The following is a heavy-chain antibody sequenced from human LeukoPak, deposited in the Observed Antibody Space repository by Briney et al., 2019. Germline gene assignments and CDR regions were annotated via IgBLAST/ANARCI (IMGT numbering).Heavy chain of an antibody. V-gene: IGHV3-64*01. J-gene: IGHJ4*02. CDR3: ARTFFTSHYFDY. Sequence: GSLRLSCAASGFTFNNYAMHWVRQAPGKGLEYVSGISGNGGSTHYANSVKGRFTISRDNSENTLYLQMGSLRAEDMAVYYCARTFFTSHYFDYWGQGTLVTVSS. D-gene: IGHD3-3*02. CDR2: ISGNGGST. CDR1: GFTFNNYA.